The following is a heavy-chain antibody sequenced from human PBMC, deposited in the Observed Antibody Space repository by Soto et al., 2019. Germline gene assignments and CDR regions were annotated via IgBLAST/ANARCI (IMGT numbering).Heavy chain of an antibody. V-gene: IGHV3-74*01. CDR1: GFSFRSHW. D-gene: IGHD4-4*01. J-gene: IGHJ3*02. CDR3: AREVLSNHDYDGFDS. CDR2: INTDGRAT. Sequence: EVQLVESGGGLVQPGGSLRLSCGASGFSFRSHWMHWVRQAPGKGLMWVSQINTDGRATSYADSVKGRFTISRDNAKNTLYLQMNSLRVEDTAVYFCAREVLSNHDYDGFDSWGQGTLVTVSP.